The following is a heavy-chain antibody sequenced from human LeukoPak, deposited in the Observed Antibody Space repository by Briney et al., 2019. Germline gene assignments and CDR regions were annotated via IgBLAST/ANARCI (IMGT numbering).Heavy chain of an antibody. CDR2: INWNGGST. V-gene: IGHV3-20*04. D-gene: IGHD1-26*01. CDR3: ARDLTLGELYYFDY. CDR1: GFTFSSYE. Sequence: PGGSLRLSCAASGFTFSSYEMNWVRQAPGKGLEWVSGINWNGGSTGYADSVKGRFTISRDNAKNSLYLQMNSLRAEDTALYYCARDLTLGELYYFDYWGQGTLVTVSS. J-gene: IGHJ4*02.